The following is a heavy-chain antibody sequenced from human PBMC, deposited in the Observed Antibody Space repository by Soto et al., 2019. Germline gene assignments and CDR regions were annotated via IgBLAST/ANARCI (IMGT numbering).Heavy chain of an antibody. D-gene: IGHD6-13*01. V-gene: IGHV1-18*01. Sequence: ASVKVSCKASGYTFTSYGISWVRQAPGQGLEWMGWISAYNGNTNYAQKLQGRVTMTTDTSTSTAYMELRSLRSEDTAVYYCARDSQPYYSSSWYYYGMDVWGQGTTVTVSS. CDR3: ARDSQPYYSSSWYYYGMDV. CDR1: GYTFTSYG. CDR2: ISAYNGNT. J-gene: IGHJ6*02.